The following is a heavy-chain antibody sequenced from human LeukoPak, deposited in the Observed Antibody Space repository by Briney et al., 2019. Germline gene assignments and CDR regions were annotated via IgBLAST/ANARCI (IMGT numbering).Heavy chain of an antibody. J-gene: IGHJ6*02. Sequence: GGSLRLSCAASGFTFSDYYMSWIRQAPGKGLEWVSYISSSSSYTNYADSVKGRFTISRDNSKNTLSLQMNSLRAEDTAVYYCARDIATIKDYYYYGMDVWGQGTTVTVSS. V-gene: IGHV3-11*06. CDR2: ISSSSSYT. CDR3: ARDIATIKDYYYYGMDV. CDR1: GFTFSDYY. D-gene: IGHD5-12*01.